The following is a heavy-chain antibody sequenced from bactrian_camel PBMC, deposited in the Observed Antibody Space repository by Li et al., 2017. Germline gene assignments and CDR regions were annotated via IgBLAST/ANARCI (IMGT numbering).Heavy chain of an antibody. D-gene: IGHD3*01. CDR2: ADDYRGAT. CDR1: DYTYRRGC. V-gene: IGHV3S40*01. J-gene: IGHJ4*01. Sequence: DVQLVESGGGSVQAGGSLRLSCMSSDYTYRRGCMGWFRQAPGKEREGVAVADDYRGATYYADSGKGRFTVSQDIEKKMVYLEMNSLKPEDAGTYYCAADRFCFNAGVDYVVEFEEVGQGTQVTVS.